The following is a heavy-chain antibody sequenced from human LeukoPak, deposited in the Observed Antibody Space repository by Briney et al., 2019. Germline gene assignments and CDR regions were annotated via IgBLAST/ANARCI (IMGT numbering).Heavy chain of an antibody. J-gene: IGHJ4*02. CDR3: AKDRDCSSTGCYVFAN. CDR1: GVTLRNYA. CDR2: ISGDGEST. D-gene: IGHD2-2*01. Sequence: PGGSLRLSCAASGVTLRNYAMTWIRQAPGKGLQWVSVISGDGESTYYADSVRGRLTISRDNSKNTMYLQMNNLRAEDTAIYYCAKDRDCSSTGCYVFANWGRGTLVTVSS. V-gene: IGHV3-23*01.